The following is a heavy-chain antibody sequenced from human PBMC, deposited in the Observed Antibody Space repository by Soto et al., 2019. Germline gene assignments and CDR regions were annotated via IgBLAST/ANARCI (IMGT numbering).Heavy chain of an antibody. CDR1: GFPFSNAW. V-gene: IGHV3-15*01. D-gene: IGHD3-16*02. CDR2: IKSKTDGGTT. J-gene: IGHJ6*03. CDR3: TTDQDRRGSYPYYYYYMDV. Sequence: GGSLRLSCASSGFPFSNAWMSWVRQATGKGLEWVGRIKSKTDGGTTDYAAPVKGRFTISRDDSKNTLYLQMNSLKTEDTAVYYCTTDQDRRGSYPYYYYYMDVWGKGTTVTVSS.